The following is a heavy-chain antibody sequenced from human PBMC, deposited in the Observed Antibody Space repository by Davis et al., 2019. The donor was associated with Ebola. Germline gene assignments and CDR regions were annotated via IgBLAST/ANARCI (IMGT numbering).Heavy chain of an antibody. CDR3: ARGPASGVPPDWFDP. J-gene: IGHJ5*02. CDR2: IKQDGGEK. Sequence: GESLKISCAASGFIFSNYWMSWVRQAPGKGPEWVAIIKQDGGEKHYVDSVKGRFTISRDNAKNSLYLQMNSLRAEDTAVYYYARGPASGVPPDWFDPWGQGTLVTVSS. V-gene: IGHV3-7*01. CDR1: GFIFSNYW. D-gene: IGHD2-8*01.